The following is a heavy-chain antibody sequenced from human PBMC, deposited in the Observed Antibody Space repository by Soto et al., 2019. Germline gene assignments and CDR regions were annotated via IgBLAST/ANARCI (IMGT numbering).Heavy chain of an antibody. CDR2: IIPIFGTA. CDR1: GGTFSSYA. D-gene: IGHD4-17*01. J-gene: IGHJ4*02. CDR3: ARDDYDLLSFDH. Sequence: ASVKVSCKASGGTFSSYAISWVRQAPGQGLEWMGGIIPIFGTANYAQKFQGRVTITADESTSTAYMELSSLRSEDTAVYYCARDDYDLLSFDHWGPGTLVTVSS. V-gene: IGHV1-69*13.